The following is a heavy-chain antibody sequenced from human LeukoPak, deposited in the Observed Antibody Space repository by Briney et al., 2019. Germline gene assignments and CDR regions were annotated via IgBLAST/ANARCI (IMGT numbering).Heavy chain of an antibody. V-gene: IGHV1-69*13. Sequence: SVKVSCKASGGTFSSYAISWVRQAPGQGLEWMGGIIPIFGTANYAQKFQGRVTITADESTSTAYMVLSSLRSEDTAVYYCARVNLLAHSGSYHYFDYWGQGTLVTVSS. CDR1: GGTFSSYA. D-gene: IGHD1-26*01. J-gene: IGHJ4*02. CDR3: ARVNLLAHSGSYHYFDY. CDR2: IIPIFGTA.